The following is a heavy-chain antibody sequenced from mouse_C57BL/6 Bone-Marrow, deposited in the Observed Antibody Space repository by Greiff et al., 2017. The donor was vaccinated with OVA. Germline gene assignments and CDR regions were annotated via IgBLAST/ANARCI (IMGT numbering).Heavy chain of an antibody. J-gene: IGHJ4*01. CDR1: GYTFTSYW. CDR2: IYPGSGST. CDR3: ASPIFYDYEGYYAMDY. V-gene: IGHV1-55*01. Sequence: QVQLQQPGAELVKPGASVKMSCKASGYTFTSYWITWVKQRPGQGLEWIGDIYPGSGSTNYTEKFKSKATLTVDTSSSTAYMQLSSLTSEDSAVYYCASPIFYDYEGYYAMDYWGQGTSVTVSS. D-gene: IGHD2-4*01.